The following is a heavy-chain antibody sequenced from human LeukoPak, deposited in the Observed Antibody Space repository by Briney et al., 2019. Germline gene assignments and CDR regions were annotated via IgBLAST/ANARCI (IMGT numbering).Heavy chain of an antibody. Sequence: GGSLRLSCAASGFTFSSYGMSWVRQAPGKGLEWVSAISGSGGSTYYADSVKGRFTISRDNSKNTLYLQMNSLRAEDTAVYYCAKVGHYDILTGYYIRGTDYWGQGTLVTVSS. V-gene: IGHV3-23*01. D-gene: IGHD3-9*01. J-gene: IGHJ4*02. CDR2: ISGSGGST. CDR1: GFTFSSYG. CDR3: AKVGHYDILTGYYIRGTDY.